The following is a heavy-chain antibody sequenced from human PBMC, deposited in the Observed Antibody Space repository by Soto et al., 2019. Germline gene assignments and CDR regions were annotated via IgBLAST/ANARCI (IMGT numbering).Heavy chain of an antibody. CDR1: GYSFTSYW. Sequence: PGESLKISCKGSGYSFTSYWIGWARQMPGKGLEWMGIIYPGDSDTRYSPSFQGQVTISADKSISTAYLQWSSLKASDTAMYYCARSSYDFWSGNAFDIWGQGTMVTVSS. V-gene: IGHV5-51*01. CDR3: ARSSYDFWSGNAFDI. D-gene: IGHD3-3*01. J-gene: IGHJ3*02. CDR2: IYPGDSDT.